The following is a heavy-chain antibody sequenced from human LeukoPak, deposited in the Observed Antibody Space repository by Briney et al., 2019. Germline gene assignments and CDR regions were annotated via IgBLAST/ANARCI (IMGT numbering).Heavy chain of an antibody. D-gene: IGHD6-13*01. J-gene: IGHJ6*03. Sequence: SETLSLTCTVSGGSISSHYWSWIRQPPGKGLEWIGYIYYSGSTNYNPSLKSRVTISVDTSKNQFSLKLSSVTAADTAVYYCARDQGFYSSSWCLHSPPRYMDVWGKGTTVTVSS. CDR1: GGSISSHY. CDR3: ARDQGFYSSSWCLHSPPRYMDV. V-gene: IGHV4-59*11. CDR2: IYYSGST.